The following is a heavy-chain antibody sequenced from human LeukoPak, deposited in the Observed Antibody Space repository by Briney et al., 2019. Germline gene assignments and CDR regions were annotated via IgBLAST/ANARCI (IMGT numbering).Heavy chain of an antibody. CDR3: ARGWDPTFFDY. V-gene: IGHV4-59*01. CDR2: IFYSGST. Sequence: SESLSLTCTVSGPSISSYYGSWVRQPPGKGLEWLGYIFYSGSTNYNPSLKSRATISVDTSKNQFSLKLSSVTAADTAVYYCARGWDPTFFDYWGQGTLVTVSS. CDR1: GPSISSYY. J-gene: IGHJ4*02. D-gene: IGHD1-26*01.